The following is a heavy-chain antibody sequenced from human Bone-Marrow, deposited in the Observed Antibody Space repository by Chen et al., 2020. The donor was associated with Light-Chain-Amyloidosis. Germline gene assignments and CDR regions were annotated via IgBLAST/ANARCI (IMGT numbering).Heavy chain of an antibody. CDR1: GTSFSGAYW. CDR2: INNGGST. Sequence: QVQLQESGPGRVKPSETLSLTCDVSGTSFSGAYWWNWVRQRPGKGLEWIGEINNGGSTNYNRLLESRVTIWTDKSKNQFALQLTSLTAADTAVYYCARGRFTLPQGINRSYYYMDIWGKGTTVTVSS. V-gene: IGHV4-4*02. D-gene: IGHD3-10*01. CDR3: ARGRFTLPQGINRSYYYMDI. J-gene: IGHJ6*03.